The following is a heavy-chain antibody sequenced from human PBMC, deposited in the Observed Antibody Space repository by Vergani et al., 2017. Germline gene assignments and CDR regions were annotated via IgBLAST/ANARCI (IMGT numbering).Heavy chain of an antibody. Sequence: QVQLQESGPGLVKPSQTLSLTCTVSGGSISSGGYYWSWIRQHPGKGLEWIGYIYYSWSTYYNPSLKSLVTISVAPSKNQFSLKLSSVTAADTAVYYCARSLNGGNTPFDYWGQGSLVTVSS. CDR2: IYYSWST. CDR3: ARSLNGGNTPFDY. V-gene: IGHV4-31*01. J-gene: IGHJ4*02. CDR1: GGSISSGGYY. D-gene: IGHD4-23*01.